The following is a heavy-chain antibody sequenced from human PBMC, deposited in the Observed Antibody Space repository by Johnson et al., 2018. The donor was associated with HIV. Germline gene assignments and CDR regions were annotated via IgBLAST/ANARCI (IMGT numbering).Heavy chain of an antibody. J-gene: IGHJ3*02. Sequence: MLLVESGGGLVQPGGSLRLSCAASGFTFSSYAMSWVRQAPGKGLEWVSAISGSGGSTYYADSVKGRFTISRDNSKNTLYLQMNSLRAEDTAVYYCAKDASYSSGWYYAFDIWGQGTMVTVSS. V-gene: IGHV3-23*04. D-gene: IGHD6-19*01. CDR1: GFTFSSYA. CDR3: AKDASYSSGWYYAFDI. CDR2: ISGSGGST.